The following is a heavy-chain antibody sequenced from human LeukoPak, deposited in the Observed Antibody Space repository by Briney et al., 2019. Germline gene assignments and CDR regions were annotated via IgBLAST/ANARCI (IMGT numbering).Heavy chain of an antibody. J-gene: IGHJ4*02. Sequence: SETLSLTCTVSGGSISSGSYYWSWIRQPAGKGLEWIGRIYASGSTNYNPSLKSRVTISVDTSKNQFSLKLSSVTAADTAVYYCARRRSGYSYGLWGQGTLVTVSS. D-gene: IGHD5-18*01. V-gene: IGHV4-61*02. CDR1: GGSISSGSYY. CDR3: ARRRSGYSYGL. CDR2: IYASGST.